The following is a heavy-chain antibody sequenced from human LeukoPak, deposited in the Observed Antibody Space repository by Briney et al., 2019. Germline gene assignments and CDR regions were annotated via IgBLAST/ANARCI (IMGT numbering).Heavy chain of an antibody. J-gene: IGHJ6*03. Sequence: PGGSLRLSCAASGFTFSSYAMSWVRQAPGKGLVWVSHINSDGSSTSYADSVKGRFTISRDNAKNTLYLQMNSLRAEDTAVYYCARDREAAIFYYYYYYMDVWGKGTTVTVSS. D-gene: IGHD3-9*01. CDR3: ARDREAAIFYYYYYYMDV. CDR2: INSDGSST. CDR1: GFTFSSYA. V-gene: IGHV3-74*01.